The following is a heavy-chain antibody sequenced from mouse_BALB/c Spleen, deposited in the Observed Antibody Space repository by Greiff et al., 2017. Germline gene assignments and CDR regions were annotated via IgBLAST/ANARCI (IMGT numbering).Heavy chain of an antibody. CDR3: AREGITTVLDY. CDR2: ISDGGSYT. Sequence: EVQVVESGGGLVKPGGSLKLSCAASGFTFSDYYMYWVRQTPEKRLEWVATISDGGSYTYYPDSVKGRFTISRDNAKNNLYLQMSSLKSEDTAMYYCAREGITTVLDYWGQGTTLTVSS. CDR1: GFTFSDYY. D-gene: IGHD1-1*01. V-gene: IGHV5-4*02. J-gene: IGHJ2*01.